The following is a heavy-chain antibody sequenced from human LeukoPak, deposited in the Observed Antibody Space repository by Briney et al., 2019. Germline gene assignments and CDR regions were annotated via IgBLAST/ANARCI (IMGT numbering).Heavy chain of an antibody. CDR3: AKGGASVTRYVDY. CDR1: GFTFTAYA. J-gene: IGHJ4*02. Sequence: GGSLRLSCAASGFTFTAYAMSWFRQTPGKGLEWVGIMSNSGENTFYGEAVKGRFTISRDNSQNTLYLQMNSLRPEDTAVYYCAKGGASVTRYVDYWGQGTLVTVSS. CDR2: MSNSGENT. D-gene: IGHD4-17*01. V-gene: IGHV3-30*18.